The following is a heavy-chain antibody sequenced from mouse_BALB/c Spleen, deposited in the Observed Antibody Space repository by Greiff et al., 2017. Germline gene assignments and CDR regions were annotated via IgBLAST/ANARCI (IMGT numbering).Heavy chain of an antibody. Sequence: VQLQESGPGLVAPSQSLSITCTVSGFSLTGYGVNWVRLPPGKGLEWLGMIWGDGSTDYNSALKSRLSISKDNSKSQVFLKMNSLQTDDTARYYCARNWDGFLFAYWGQGTLVTVSA. D-gene: IGHD4-1*01. V-gene: IGHV2-6-7*01. CDR1: GFSLTGYG. CDR3: ARNWDGFLFAY. J-gene: IGHJ3*01. CDR2: IWGDGST.